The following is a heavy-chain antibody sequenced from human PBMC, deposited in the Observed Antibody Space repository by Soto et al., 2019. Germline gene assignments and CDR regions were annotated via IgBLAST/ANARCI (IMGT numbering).Heavy chain of an antibody. CDR3: ARVLGYCSGGSCPYFAY. J-gene: IGHJ4*02. D-gene: IGHD2-15*01. CDR2: INHSGST. V-gene: IGHV4-34*01. Sequence: PSYSIAIGSAACRESVRFYYGGVILQPPGKGLEWIGEINHSGSTNYNPSLKSRVTISVDTSKNQFSLKLSSVTAADTAVYYCARVLGYCSGGSCPYFAYWGQGTLVPVSS. CDR1: RESVRFYY.